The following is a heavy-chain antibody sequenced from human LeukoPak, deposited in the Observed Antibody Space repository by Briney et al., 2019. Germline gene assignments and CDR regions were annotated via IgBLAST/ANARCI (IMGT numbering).Heavy chain of an antibody. CDR3: ARSLLLTYYYDSSGYDAFDI. J-gene: IGHJ3*02. CDR2: INPNSGGT. D-gene: IGHD3-22*01. CDR1: GYTFTGYY. Sequence: ASVNVSCKASGYTFTGYYMHWVRQAPGQGLEWTGRINPNSGGTNYAQKFQGRVTMTRDTSISTAYMELSRLRSDDTAVYYCARSLLLTYYYDSSGYDAFDIWGQGTMVTVSS. V-gene: IGHV1-2*06.